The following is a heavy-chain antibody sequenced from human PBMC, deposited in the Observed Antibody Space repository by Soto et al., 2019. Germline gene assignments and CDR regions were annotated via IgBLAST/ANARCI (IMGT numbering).Heavy chain of an antibody. D-gene: IGHD3-3*01. J-gene: IGHJ4*02. Sequence: GESLKISCKGSGYNFAGYWISCLREMPGKGLELMGIIYPSDSDTRYRPSFQGQVTISADKSISSAYLQWSSLRASDTAMYYCARGGVSTRTFDYWGQGTPVTVSS. CDR2: IYPSDSDT. CDR3: ARGGVSTRTFDY. CDR1: GYNFAGYW. V-gene: IGHV5-51*01.